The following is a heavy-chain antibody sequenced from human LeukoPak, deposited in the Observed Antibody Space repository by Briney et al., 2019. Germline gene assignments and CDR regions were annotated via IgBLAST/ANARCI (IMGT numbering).Heavy chain of an antibody. D-gene: IGHD1-26*01. CDR2: IIPILGIA. CDR3: ARDVRWELQDY. J-gene: IGHJ4*02. CDR1: GGTFSSYA. Sequence: VASVKVSCKASGGTFSSYAISWVRQAPGQGLEWMGRIIPILGIANYAQKFQGRVTITADKSTSTAYMELSSLRSEDTAVYYCARDVRWELQDYWGQGTLVTVSS. V-gene: IGHV1-69*04.